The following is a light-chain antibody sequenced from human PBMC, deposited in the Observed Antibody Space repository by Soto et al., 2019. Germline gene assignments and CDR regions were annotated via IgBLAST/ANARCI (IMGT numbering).Light chain of an antibody. V-gene: IGKV3-11*01. Sequence: EIVLTQSPATLSLSPGERATLSCRASQSLFSYLAWFQQKPGQAPRLLIYDASNRATGIPARFSGSGSGTEFPLHHRKPGAEGFSIFYWQEPRNPPWTFGPGTKVDIK. CDR1: QSLFSY. J-gene: IGKJ3*01. CDR2: DAS. CDR3: QEPRNPPWT.